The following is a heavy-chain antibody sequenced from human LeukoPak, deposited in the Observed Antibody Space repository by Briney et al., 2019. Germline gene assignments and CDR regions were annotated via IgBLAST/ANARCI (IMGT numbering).Heavy chain of an antibody. V-gene: IGHV1-69*05. J-gene: IGHJ4*02. CDR3: ARDQREYYDSMDY. CDR2: IIPIFGTA. D-gene: IGHD3-22*01. CDR1: GGSFSSYA. Sequence: ASVKVSCKASGGSFSSYAITWVRQAPGQGLEWMGRIIPIFGTANYAQKFQGRVTMTTDESTSTAYMELSSLRSEDTAVYYCARDQREYYDSMDYWGQGTLVTVSS.